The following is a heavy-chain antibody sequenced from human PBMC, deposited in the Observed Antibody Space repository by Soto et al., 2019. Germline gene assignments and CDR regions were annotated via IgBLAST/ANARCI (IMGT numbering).Heavy chain of an antibody. Sequence: SETLSLTCTVSGGSISSYYWSWIRQPPGKGLEWIGYVYDSGSTNYNPSLKSRVTVSVDTSKNQFSLRLSSVTAADTAVYYCARDMYGDFEGPWFDPWGQGTLVTVSS. CDR2: VYDSGST. V-gene: IGHV4-59*01. J-gene: IGHJ5*02. CDR3: ARDMYGDFEGPWFDP. CDR1: GGSISSYY. D-gene: IGHD4-17*01.